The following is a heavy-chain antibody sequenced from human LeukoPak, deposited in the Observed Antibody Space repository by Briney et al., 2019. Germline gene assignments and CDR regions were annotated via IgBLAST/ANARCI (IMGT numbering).Heavy chain of an antibody. V-gene: IGHV1-69*13. CDR2: IIPIFGSA. CDR3: AIHPYDYWYFDL. CDR1: GGTFSSYA. Sequence: SVSLSCKASGGTFSSYAISWVRQAPGQGLEWMGGIIPIFGSAHYAQVPRGRVTITADESTSTAYMKLSSLRSEDTAVYYCAIHPYDYWYFDLWGRGTLDPVSS. D-gene: IGHD5-12*01. J-gene: IGHJ2*01.